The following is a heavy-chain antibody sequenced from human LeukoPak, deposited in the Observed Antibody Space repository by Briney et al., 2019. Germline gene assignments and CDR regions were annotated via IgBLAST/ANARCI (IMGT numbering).Heavy chain of an antibody. CDR1: GYTFTSYG. J-gene: IGHJ4*02. CDR3: ARYYIAVAGREDFDY. CDR2: ISAYNGNT. Sequence: ASVKVSCKASGYTFTSYGISWVRQAPGPGLEWMGWISAYNGNTNYAQKLQGRVTMTTDTSTSTAYMELRSLRSDDTAVYYCARYYIAVAGREDFDYWGQGTLVTVSS. V-gene: IGHV1-18*01. D-gene: IGHD6-19*01.